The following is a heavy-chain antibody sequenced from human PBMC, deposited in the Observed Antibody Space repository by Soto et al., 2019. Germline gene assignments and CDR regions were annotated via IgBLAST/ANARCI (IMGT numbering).Heavy chain of an antibody. CDR1: GYTFTSYD. V-gene: IGHV1-8*01. Sequence: QVQLVQSGAEVKKPGASVKVSCKASGYTFTSYDINWVRQATGQGLEWMGWMNPNSGNTGYAQKFQGRVTXXRXTXXSTAYMELSSLRSEDTAVYYCAIPPATVYYYGMAVWGQGTTVTVSS. D-gene: IGHD4-17*01. CDR3: AIPPATVYYYGMAV. CDR2: MNPNSGNT. J-gene: IGHJ6*02.